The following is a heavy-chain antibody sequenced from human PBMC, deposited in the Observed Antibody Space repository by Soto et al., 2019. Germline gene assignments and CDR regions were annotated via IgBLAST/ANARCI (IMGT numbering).Heavy chain of an antibody. CDR3: ARGVVATITGSWFDP. CDR1: GNSFSSNSAA. CDR2: TYYRSKWYN. J-gene: IGHJ5*02. D-gene: IGHD5-12*01. V-gene: IGHV6-1*01. Sequence: SQTLSLTCSISGNSFSSNSAAWNWIRQSPSRGLEWLGRTYYRSKWYNDYAVSVKSRITINPDTSKNQFSLQLNSVTPEDTAVYYCARGVVATITGSWFDPWGQGTLVTVSS.